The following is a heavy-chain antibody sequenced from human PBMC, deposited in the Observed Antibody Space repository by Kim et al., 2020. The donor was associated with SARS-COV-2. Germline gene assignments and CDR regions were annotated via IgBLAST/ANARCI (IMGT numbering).Heavy chain of an antibody. CDR2: ISGSGITT. J-gene: IGHJ3*02. D-gene: IGHD6-19*01. CDR3: ATSTSKTSSGWFSDAFDI. Sequence: GGSLRLSCAASGFTFSSYDLSWVRQAPGKGLEWVSAISGSGITTYYADSVKGRFTISRDNSKNTLYLQMNSLRAEDTAVYYCATSTSKTSSGWFSDAFDIWGQGTMVTVSS. V-gene: IGHV3-23*01. CDR1: GFTFSSYD.